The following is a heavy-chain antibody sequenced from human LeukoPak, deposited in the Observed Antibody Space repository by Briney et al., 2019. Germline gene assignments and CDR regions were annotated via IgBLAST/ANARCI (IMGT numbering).Heavy chain of an antibody. V-gene: IGHV3-33*06. Sequence: PGGSLRLSCAASGFTFSSYGMHWVRQAPGKGLEWVAVIWYDGSNKYYADSVKGRFTISRDNSKNTLYLQMNSLRAEDTAVYYCAKGRIFGVVIEDWGQGTLVTVSS. CDR3: AKGRIFGVVIED. CDR2: IWYDGSNK. CDR1: GFTFSSYG. D-gene: IGHD3-3*01. J-gene: IGHJ4*02.